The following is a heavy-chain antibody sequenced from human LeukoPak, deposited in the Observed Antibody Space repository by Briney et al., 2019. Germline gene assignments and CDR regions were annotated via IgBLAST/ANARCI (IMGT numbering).Heavy chain of an antibody. D-gene: IGHD3-16*01. CDR1: GFTFETYH. Sequence: GRSLRLSCVASGFTFETYHMNWVRQTPGKGLEWLSGITSGASVIYYADSVKGRFTISSDDAINSVFLQMSGLTVDDTAVYHCARKRLADVGDDTSFGGTPFDSWGQGTLVIVSS. V-gene: IGHV3-48*03. J-gene: IGHJ4*02. CDR2: ITSGASVI. CDR3: ARKRLADVGDDTSFGGTPFDS.